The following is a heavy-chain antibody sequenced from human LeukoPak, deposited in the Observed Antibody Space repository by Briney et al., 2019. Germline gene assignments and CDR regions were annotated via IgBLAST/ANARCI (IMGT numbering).Heavy chain of an antibody. CDR2: ISTSGSYI. Sequence: GGSLRLSCAASGLTFSNYNMNWVRQAPGKGLEWVSSISTSGSYIYYANSMKGRFTISRDNAKNSLYLQMNSLRVEDSAVYYCARDSVGSQPPVYWGQGTLVTVSS. CDR1: GLTFSNYN. D-gene: IGHD1-26*01. V-gene: IGHV3-21*01. J-gene: IGHJ4*02. CDR3: ARDSVGSQPPVY.